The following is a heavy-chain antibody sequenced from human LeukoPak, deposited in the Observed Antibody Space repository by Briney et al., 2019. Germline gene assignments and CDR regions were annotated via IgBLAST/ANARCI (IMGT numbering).Heavy chain of an antibody. J-gene: IGHJ4*02. CDR1: GGSISSYY. D-gene: IGHD1/OR15-1a*01. CDR3: ATTMTSPYYFDY. V-gene: IGHV4-59*01. CDR2: IYYSGST. Sequence: PSETLSLTCTVSGGSISSYYWSWIRRPPGKGLEWIGYIYYSGSTNYNPSLKSRVTLSVDMSKNQFSLKLSSVTAADTAVYYCATTMTSPYYFDYWGQGILVTVSS.